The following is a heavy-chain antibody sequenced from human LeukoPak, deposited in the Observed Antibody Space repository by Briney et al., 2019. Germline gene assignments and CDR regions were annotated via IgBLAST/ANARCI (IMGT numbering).Heavy chain of an antibody. CDR2: MNPNSGNT. V-gene: IGHV1-8*01. D-gene: IGHD6-19*01. Sequence: GASVKVSCKASGYTFTSYDINWVRQATGQGLEWMGWMNPNSGNTGYAQKFQGRVTMTRNTSISTAYMELSSLRSEDTAVYCCASPSSSGWYYFDYWGQGTLVTVSS. CDR1: GYTFTSYD. J-gene: IGHJ4*02. CDR3: ASPSSSGWYYFDY.